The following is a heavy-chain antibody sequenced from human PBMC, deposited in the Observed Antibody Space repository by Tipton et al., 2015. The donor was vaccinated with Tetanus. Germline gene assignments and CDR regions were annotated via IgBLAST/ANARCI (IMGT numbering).Heavy chain of an antibody. CDR1: GGSISSGGYY. Sequence: TLSLTCTVSGGSISSGGYYWSWIRQHPGKGLEWIGYIYYSGSTYYNPSLKSRVTISVDTSKNQFSLKLSSVTAADTAVYYCARRISEDYCSGGSCYSVWFDPWGQGTLVTVSS. V-gene: IGHV4-31*03. J-gene: IGHJ5*02. CDR2: IYYSGST. CDR3: ARRISEDYCSGGSCYSVWFDP. D-gene: IGHD2-15*01.